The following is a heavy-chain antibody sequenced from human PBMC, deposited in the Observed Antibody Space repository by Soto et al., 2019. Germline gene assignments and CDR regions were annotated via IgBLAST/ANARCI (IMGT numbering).Heavy chain of an antibody. CDR1: GFTFSTYW. V-gene: IGHV3-74*03. D-gene: IGHD2-8*02. CDR3: AVRGVVSSYYYGLDV. Sequence: EVQLVESGGGLVQPGGSLRLSCAASGFTFSTYWMHWVRQAPGKGLVWVSRISSDGSSTAYADSVKGRFIISRDNAKNTLSLHMNSLRAEDTAVYYCAVRGVVSSYYYGLDVWGQGTTVTVSS. CDR2: ISSDGSST. J-gene: IGHJ6*02.